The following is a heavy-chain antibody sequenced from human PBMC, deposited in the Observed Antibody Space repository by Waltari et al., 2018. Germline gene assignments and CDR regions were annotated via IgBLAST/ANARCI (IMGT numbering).Heavy chain of an antibody. V-gene: IGHV3-23*01. D-gene: IGHD5-12*01. CDR3: AKDRDIDNYNSYEYYFDY. Sequence: EVQLLESGGGLVQPGGSLRLSCAASGFTFGTYALSCVRQAPGTGLEWVSGIRATAYSTYYADSVKGRFTISRDNSKNTLYLQMNSLRAEDTAVYYCAKDRDIDNYNSYEYYFDYWGQGTLVTVSS. CDR1: GFTFGTYA. CDR2: IRATAYST. J-gene: IGHJ4*02.